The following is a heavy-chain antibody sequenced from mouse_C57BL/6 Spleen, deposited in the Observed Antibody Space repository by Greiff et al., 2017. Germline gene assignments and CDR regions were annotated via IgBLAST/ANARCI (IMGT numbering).Heavy chain of an antibody. J-gene: IGHJ1*03. CDR3: TRSYDYGYFDV. V-gene: IGHV1-15*01. D-gene: IGHD2-3*01. CDR1: GYTFTDYE. CDR2: IDPETGGT. Sequence: QVQLQQSGAELVRPGASVTLSCKASGYTFTDYEMHWVKQTPVHGLEWIGAIDPETGGTAYNQKFKGKAILTADKSSSTAYMELRSLTSEDSAVYYCTRSYDYGYFDVWGTGTTVTVSS.